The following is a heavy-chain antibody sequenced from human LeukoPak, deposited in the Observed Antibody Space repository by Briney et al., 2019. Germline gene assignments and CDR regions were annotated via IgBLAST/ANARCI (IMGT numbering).Heavy chain of an antibody. CDR2: IYTGGLT. D-gene: IGHD2-2*01. J-gene: IGHJ4*02. Sequence: PGGSLRLSCAASGFTFSSYAMSWVRQAPGKGLEWVPEIYTGGLTFYADSVTGRFTISRDNSKNTVYLQMNSLGVEDTARYYCARDNAPAGGGLDYWGQGTLVTVSS. V-gene: IGHV3-23*03. CDR3: ARDNAPAGGGLDY. CDR1: GFTFSSYA.